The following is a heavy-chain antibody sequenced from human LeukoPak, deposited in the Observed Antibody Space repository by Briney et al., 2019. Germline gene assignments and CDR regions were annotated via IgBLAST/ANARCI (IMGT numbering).Heavy chain of an antibody. CDR1: GGSISSYY. Sequence: SETLSLTCTVSGGSISSYYWSWIRQPPGKGLEWIGYIYYSGSTNYNPSLKSRVTISVDTSKNQFSLKLSSVTAADTAVYYCARRAAAGTIGYYFDYWGQGTLVTVSS. CDR3: ARRAAAGTIGYYFDY. V-gene: IGHV4-59*01. CDR2: IYYSGST. J-gene: IGHJ4*02. D-gene: IGHD6-13*01.